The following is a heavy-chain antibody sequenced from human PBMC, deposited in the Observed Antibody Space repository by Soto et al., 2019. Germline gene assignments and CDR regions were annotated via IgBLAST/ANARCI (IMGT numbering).Heavy chain of an antibody. CDR2: IYYSGST. CDR1: GGSNSSGDYY. CDR3: AGIYCSGGSCYVKAYFQH. J-gene: IGHJ1*01. V-gene: IGHV4-30-4*01. Sequence: PSETLSLTCTVSGGSNSSGDYYWSWIRPPPGKGLEWIGYIYYSGSTYYNPSLKSRVTISVDTSKNQFSLKLSSVTAADTAVYYCAGIYCSGGSCYVKAYFQHWGQGTLVTVSS. D-gene: IGHD2-15*01.